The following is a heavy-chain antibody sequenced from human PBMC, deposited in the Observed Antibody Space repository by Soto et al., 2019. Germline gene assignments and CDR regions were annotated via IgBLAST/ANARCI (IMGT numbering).Heavy chain of an antibody. D-gene: IGHD3-22*01. V-gene: IGHV3-23*01. J-gene: IGHJ4*02. CDR2: ISGSGGST. CDR1: GFTFSSYA. Sequence: GVSLRLSFAASGFTFSSYAMSWVRQAPGKGLEWVSAISGSGGSTYYADSVKGRFTISRDNSKNTLYLQMNSLRAEDTAVYYCAKGPEGSGYPVFDYFDYWGQGTQVTVSS. CDR3: AKGPEGSGYPVFDYFDY.